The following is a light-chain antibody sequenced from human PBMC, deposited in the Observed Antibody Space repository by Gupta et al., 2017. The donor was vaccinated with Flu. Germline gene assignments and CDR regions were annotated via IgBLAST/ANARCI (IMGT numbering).Light chain of an antibody. Sequence: QSALTQPLSASGSPGQSVTISCTGTNSDVGGYNYVSWYQQHPGKAPKLMIYEVNKRPSGVPDRFSGSKSGNTASLTVSGLQAEEEADYYCSSYAGSNKDVFGTGTKVTVL. CDR3: SSYAGSNKDV. V-gene: IGLV2-8*01. CDR2: EVN. J-gene: IGLJ1*01. CDR1: NSDVGGYNY.